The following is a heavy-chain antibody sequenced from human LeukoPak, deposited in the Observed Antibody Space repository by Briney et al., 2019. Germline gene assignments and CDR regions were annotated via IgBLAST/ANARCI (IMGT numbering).Heavy chain of an antibody. V-gene: IGHV4-4*07. CDR2: IYTSGST. D-gene: IGHD2-8*01. CDR1: GGSISSYY. CDR3: ARDSIVLMVYAPPTYYYMDV. J-gene: IGHJ6*03. Sequence: SETLSLTCTVSGGSISSYYWSWIRQPAGKGLEWIGRIYTSGSTNYNPSLKSRVTMSVDTSKNQFSLKLSSVTAADTAVYYCARDSIVLMVYAPPTYYYMDVWGKGTTVTVSS.